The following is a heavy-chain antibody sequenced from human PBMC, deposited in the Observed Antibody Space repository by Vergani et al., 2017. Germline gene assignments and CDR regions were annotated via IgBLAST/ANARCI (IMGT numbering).Heavy chain of an antibody. CDR3: AKGVYCSSTSCYEGRGYYYGMGV. CDR2: ISGSGGNT. V-gene: IGHV3-23*01. D-gene: IGHD2-2*01. J-gene: IGHJ6*02. CDR1: GFTFSSYA. Sequence: EVQLLESGGGLVQPGGSLRLSCAASGFTFSSYAMSWVRQVPGKGLVWVSGISGSGGNTYYANSVKGRFTISRDNSKNTLYLQMNSLRADDTAVYYCAKGVYCSSTSCYEGRGYYYGMGVWGQXP.